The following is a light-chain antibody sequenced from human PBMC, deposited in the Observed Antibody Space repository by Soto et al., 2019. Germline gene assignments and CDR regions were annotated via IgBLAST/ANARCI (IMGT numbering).Light chain of an antibody. V-gene: IGKV3-15*01. J-gene: IGKJ2*01. Sequence: EIVMTQYPATLYVSPGERATLSCRASQSVSRNLAWYQQKPGQPPRLLIYDASTRATGVPARFGGSGSGTEFTLTISGLQSEDFAVYYCQQYCAWPPDTFGQGTKVEI. CDR3: QQYCAWPPDT. CDR2: DAS. CDR1: QSVSRN.